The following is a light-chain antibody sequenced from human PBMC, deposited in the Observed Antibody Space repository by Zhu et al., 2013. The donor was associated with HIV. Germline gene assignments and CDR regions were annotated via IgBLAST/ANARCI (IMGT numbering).Light chain of an antibody. CDR1: QSVSTH. CDR2: GAS. V-gene: IGKV3D-15*01. CDR3: QQYGSSFTWT. J-gene: IGKJ1*01. Sequence: EIVMTQSPATLSVSPGEGATLSCRASQSVSTHLAWYQQKPGQAPRLLIYGASFRATGIPDRFSGSGSGTEFSLSISRLEPEDFGLYYCQQYGSSFTWTFGQGTKVEMK.